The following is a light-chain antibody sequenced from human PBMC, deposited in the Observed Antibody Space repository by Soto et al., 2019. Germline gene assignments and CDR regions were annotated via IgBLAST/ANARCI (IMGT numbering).Light chain of an antibody. V-gene: IGKV3-20*01. CDR2: GAS. CDR3: HQYNTSPIT. J-gene: IGKJ5*01. Sequence: EIGLTQSPGTLSLSPGERATLSCLASQWVSRSDLAWYQQKPGQAPRLLIYGASSRATGIPDRFSGSGSGTDVTLTISRLEPEDFAVYYCHQYNTSPITFGQGTRLEIK. CDR1: QWVSRSD.